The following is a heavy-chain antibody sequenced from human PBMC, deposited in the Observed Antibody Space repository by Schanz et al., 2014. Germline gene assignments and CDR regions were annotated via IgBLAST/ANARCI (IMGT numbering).Heavy chain of an antibody. V-gene: IGHV4-34*01. D-gene: IGHD2-8*01. CDR2: INHSVST. Sequence: QEHLQQWGAGLLKPSETLSLTCGVYNGSFGNYYYNWIRQPPGKGLEWIGEINHSVSTIYNPSLKRGVTLSVDETTNKLSLRMRSRIAAEMAVDYCERGEQRSWGGRCYHQRGHGTLV. CDR3: ERGEQRSWGGRCYHQ. J-gene: IGHJ4*01. CDR1: NGSFGNYY.